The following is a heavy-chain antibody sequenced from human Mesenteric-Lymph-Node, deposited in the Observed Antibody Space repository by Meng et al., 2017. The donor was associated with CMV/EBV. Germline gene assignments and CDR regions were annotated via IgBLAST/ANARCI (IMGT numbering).Heavy chain of an antibody. CDR3: ARVADCSSTSCYYFDY. D-gene: IGHD2-2*01. Sequence: GYTFTTDAMNWGRQATGQGLEWMGWMNPNSGNTGYAQKFQGRVTMTRNTSISTAYMELSSLRSEDTAVYYCARVADCSSTSCYYFDYWGQGTLVTVSS. V-gene: IGHV1-8*02. CDR1: GYTFTTDA. CDR2: MNPNSGNT. J-gene: IGHJ4*02.